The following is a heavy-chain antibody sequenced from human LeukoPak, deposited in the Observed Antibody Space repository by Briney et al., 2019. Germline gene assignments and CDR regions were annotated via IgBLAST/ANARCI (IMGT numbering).Heavy chain of an antibody. CDR2: IYTSGST. V-gene: IGHV4-4*07. J-gene: IGHJ2*01. CDR3: ARDRLGDPAQWAAAGRTVSWYFDL. Sequence: SETLSLTCTVSGGSISSYYWSWIRQPAGKGLEWIGRIYTSGSTNDNPSLKSRVTMSVDTSKNQFSLKLSSVTAADTAVYYCARDRLGDPAQWAAAGRTVSWYFDLWGRGTLVTVSS. CDR1: GGSISSYY. D-gene: IGHD6-13*01.